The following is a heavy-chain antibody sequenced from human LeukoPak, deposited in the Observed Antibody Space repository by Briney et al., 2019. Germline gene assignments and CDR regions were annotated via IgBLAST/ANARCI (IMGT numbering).Heavy chain of an antibody. CDR1: GGSISSYY. Sequence: SETLSLTCTVSGGSISSYYWSWIQQPPGKGLEWIGYIYYSGSTNYNPSLKSRVTISVDTSKNQFSLKLSSVTAADTAVYYCARSDYDGDYDAFDIWGQGTMVTVSS. V-gene: IGHV4-59*01. CDR3: ARSDYDGDYDAFDI. D-gene: IGHD4-17*01. J-gene: IGHJ3*02. CDR2: IYYSGST.